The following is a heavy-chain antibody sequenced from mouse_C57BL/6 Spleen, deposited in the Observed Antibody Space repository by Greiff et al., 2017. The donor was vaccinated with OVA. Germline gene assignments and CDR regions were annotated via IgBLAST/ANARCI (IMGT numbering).Heavy chain of an antibody. J-gene: IGHJ4*01. V-gene: IGHV2-9-1*01. Sequence: VQVVESGPGLVAPSQSLSITCTVSGFSLTSYAISWVRQPPGKGLEWLGVIWTGGGTNYNSALKSRLSISKDNSKSQVFLKMNSLQTDDTARYDCARGGTTVVAHMDYWGQGTSVTVSS. CDR1: GFSLTSYA. CDR3: ARGGTTVVAHMDY. D-gene: IGHD1-1*01. CDR2: IWTGGGT.